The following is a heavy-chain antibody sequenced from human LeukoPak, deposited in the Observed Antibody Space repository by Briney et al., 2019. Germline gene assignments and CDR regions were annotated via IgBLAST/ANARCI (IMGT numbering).Heavy chain of an antibody. CDR3: ARDLGPYDSSNYYQDS. CDR2: INPNSGGT. V-gene: IGHV1-2*02. J-gene: IGHJ4*02. CDR1: GYTFTGYY. Sequence: ASVKVSCKASGYTFTGYYLYWVRQAPGQGLEWMGWINPNSGGTDYAQDFQGRVTMTRDTSISTAYMELSSLRFDDTAVYYCARDLGPYDSSNYYQDSWGQGTLVTVSS. D-gene: IGHD3-22*01.